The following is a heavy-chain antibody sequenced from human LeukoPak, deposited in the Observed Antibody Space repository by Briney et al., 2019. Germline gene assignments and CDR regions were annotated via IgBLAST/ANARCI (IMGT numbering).Heavy chain of an antibody. Sequence: GSLRLPCAASGFTFTTFGIHWVRQAPGKGLEWVAAISPDGNIEYYTDSVKGRFTISRDNSKNMIYLQMNSLRGEDSAVYYCAKINNDDDYWGQGTLVTVSS. CDR3: AKINNDDDY. CDR1: GFTFTTFG. CDR2: ISPDGNIE. V-gene: IGHV3-30*18. J-gene: IGHJ4*02. D-gene: IGHD1/OR15-1a*01.